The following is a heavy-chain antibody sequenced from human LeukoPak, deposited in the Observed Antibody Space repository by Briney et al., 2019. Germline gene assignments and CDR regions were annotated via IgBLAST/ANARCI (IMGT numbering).Heavy chain of an antibody. CDR3: ARPYSYCGGDCPSWAFDI. CDR1: GGTFSSYA. V-gene: IGHV1-69*05. J-gene: IGHJ3*02. CDR2: IIPIFGTA. Sequence: ASVKVSCKASGGTFSSYAISWVRQAPGQGLEWMGRIIPIFGTANYAQKFQGRVTMTRDTSISTAYMELSRLRSDDTAVYYCARPYSYCGGDCPSWAFDIWGQGTMVTVSS. D-gene: IGHD2-21*02.